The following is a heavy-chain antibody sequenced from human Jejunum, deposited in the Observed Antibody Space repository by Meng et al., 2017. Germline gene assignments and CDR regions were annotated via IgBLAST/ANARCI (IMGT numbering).Heavy chain of an antibody. Sequence: GGFLRLSCAASGFTFSTYAMSWVRQVPGKGLEWFSSISGYNVINTYYADSVKGRFTISRDNSKNMLYLQMNSLRAEDTAVYYCAKERGYGGRDLFDSWGQGTLVTVSS. CDR1: GFTFSTYA. CDR2: ISGYNVINT. V-gene: IGHV3-23*01. CDR3: AKERGYGGRDLFDS. D-gene: IGHD5-12*01. J-gene: IGHJ4*02.